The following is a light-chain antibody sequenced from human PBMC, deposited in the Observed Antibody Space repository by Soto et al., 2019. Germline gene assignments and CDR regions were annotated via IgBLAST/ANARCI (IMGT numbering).Light chain of an antibody. CDR1: SSDVGGYNL. CDR3: CSYAGTSTHTV. V-gene: IGLV2-23*02. Sequence: QSALTQPASVSGSPVQSITISCTGTSSDVGGYNLVSWYQQHPGKAPKLMISEVSKRPSGISDRFSGSKSGSTASLTISGLQAEDEADYYCCSYAGTSTHTVFGGGTQLTVL. J-gene: IGLJ7*01. CDR2: EVS.